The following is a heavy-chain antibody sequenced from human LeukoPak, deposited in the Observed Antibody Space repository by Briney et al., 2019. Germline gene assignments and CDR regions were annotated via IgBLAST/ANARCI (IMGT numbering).Heavy chain of an antibody. CDR2: ISYDGSNK. CDR1: GFTFSSYA. D-gene: IGHD3-22*01. V-gene: IGHV3-30-3*01. CDR3: ARDGYYYDSSGNFDY. Sequence: GGSLRLSCAASGFTFSSYAMHWVRQAPGKGLAWVAVISYDGSNKYYADSVKGRFTISRDNSKNTLYLQMNSLRAEDTAVYYCARDGYYYDSSGNFDYWGQGTLVTVSS. J-gene: IGHJ4*02.